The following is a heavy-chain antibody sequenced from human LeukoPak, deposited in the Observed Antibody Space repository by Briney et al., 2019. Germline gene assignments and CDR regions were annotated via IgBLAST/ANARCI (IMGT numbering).Heavy chain of an antibody. CDR1: GYTFTSYY. V-gene: IGHV1-2*02. CDR3: ARSNERHDAFDI. CDR2: INPNSGGT. Sequence: ASVKVSCKASGYTFTSYYMHWVRQAPGQGLEWMGWINPNSGGTNFAQKFQGRVTMTRDTSINTAYMELSRLRSDDTAVYYCARSNERHDAFDIWGQGTMVTVSS. J-gene: IGHJ3*02.